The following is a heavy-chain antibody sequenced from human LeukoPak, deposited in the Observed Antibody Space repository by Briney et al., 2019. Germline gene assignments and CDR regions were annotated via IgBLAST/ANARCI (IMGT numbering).Heavy chain of an antibody. CDR3: ASNRILWLRASFGI. J-gene: IGHJ3*02. Sequence: SETLSLTCAVYGGSFSGYYWSWIRQPPGKGLEWIGEINHSGSTNYNPSLKSRVTISVDTSKNQFSLKLSSVTAADTAVYYCASNRILWLRASFGIWGQGTMVTVSS. D-gene: IGHD5-12*01. CDR2: INHSGST. V-gene: IGHV4-34*01. CDR1: GGSFSGYY.